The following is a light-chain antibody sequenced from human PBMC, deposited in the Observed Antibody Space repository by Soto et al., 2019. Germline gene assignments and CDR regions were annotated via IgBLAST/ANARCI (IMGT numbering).Light chain of an antibody. Sequence: DIQMTQSPSSLSASVGDRVTITCQASQDISNYLNSYQQKPGKAPKLLIFRASNLETGAQSRFSGGGSGTDFTFTISSLQPEDIATYYCQQYDDLPSYTFGPGTKLEIK. CDR2: RAS. CDR1: QDISNY. V-gene: IGKV1-33*01. J-gene: IGKJ2*01. CDR3: QQYDDLPSYT.